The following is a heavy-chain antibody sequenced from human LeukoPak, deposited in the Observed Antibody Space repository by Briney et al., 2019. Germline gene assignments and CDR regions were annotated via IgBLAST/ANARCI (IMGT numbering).Heavy chain of an antibody. Sequence: GGSLRLSCAASGFTFSSYSMNWVRQAPGKGLEWVSYISSSSSTIYYADSVKGRFTISRDNSKNTLYLQFNSLRVDDTAVYYCARDQFRDYFRGADYWGQGTLVTVSS. CDR2: ISSSSSTI. CDR3: ARDQFRDYFRGADY. CDR1: GFTFSSYS. J-gene: IGHJ4*02. V-gene: IGHV3-48*01. D-gene: IGHD3-16*01.